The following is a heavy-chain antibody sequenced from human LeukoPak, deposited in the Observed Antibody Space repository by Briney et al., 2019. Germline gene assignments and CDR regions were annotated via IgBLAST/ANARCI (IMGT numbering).Heavy chain of an antibody. CDR2: ILHDGSNK. J-gene: IGHJ4*02. V-gene: IGHV3-30*18. CDR3: AKKGAVGPTTGNYFDS. Sequence: GASVKVSCKASGYTFTGYYMHWVRQSPGKGLEWVAVILHDGSNKYYADSVKGRFTISRDNSKNTMYLQMNSLRDEDTAVYYCAKKGAVGPTTGNYFDSWGQGTLVTVSS. D-gene: IGHD1-26*01. CDR1: GYTFTGYY.